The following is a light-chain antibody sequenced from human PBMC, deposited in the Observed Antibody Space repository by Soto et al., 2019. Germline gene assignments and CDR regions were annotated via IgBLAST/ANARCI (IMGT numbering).Light chain of an antibody. CDR1: QSVSSY. V-gene: IGKV3-11*01. J-gene: IGKJ5*01. CDR2: DSS. CDR3: QQRSNWPPL. Sequence: EIVFTQSPATLSLSPGERATLSCRASQSVSSYLAWYQQKPGQAPRLLIYDSSHRATGTPDRFSGSGSGTDFTLTISSLGPEDFAVYYCQQRSNWPPLFGQGTRLEIK.